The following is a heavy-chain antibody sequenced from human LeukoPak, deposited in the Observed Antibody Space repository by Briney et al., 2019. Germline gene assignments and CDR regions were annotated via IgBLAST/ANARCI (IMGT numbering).Heavy chain of an antibody. J-gene: IGHJ4*02. Sequence: GGSLRLSCATSGFIFSSRDMHWVRQAPGKGLEWVAVIWYDEKSKYYGDSVKGRFTISRDNSKNTVYLEMSSLRVEDTAVYYCARGGIGWYVLDVWGQGTLVCVSS. CDR2: IWYDEKSK. CDR3: ARGGIGWYVLDV. CDR1: GFIFSSRD. D-gene: IGHD6-19*01. V-gene: IGHV3-33*01.